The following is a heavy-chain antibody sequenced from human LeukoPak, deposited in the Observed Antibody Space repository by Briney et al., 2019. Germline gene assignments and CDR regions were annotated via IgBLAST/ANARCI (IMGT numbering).Heavy chain of an antibody. CDR1: GFTFSSYA. Sequence: PGRSLRLSCAASGFTFSSYAMHWVRQAPGKGLEWVAVISYDGSNKYYADSVKGRFTISRDNAKNSLYLQMNSLRAEDTAVYYCASYGGGGGDWYYAFDIWGQGTMVTVSS. CDR2: ISYDGSNK. V-gene: IGHV3-30-3*01. CDR3: ASYGGGGGDWYYAFDI. D-gene: IGHD2-21*01. J-gene: IGHJ3*02.